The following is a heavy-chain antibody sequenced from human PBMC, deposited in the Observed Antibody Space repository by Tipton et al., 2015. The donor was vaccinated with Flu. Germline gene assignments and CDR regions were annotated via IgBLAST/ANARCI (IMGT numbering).Heavy chain of an antibody. Sequence: QLVQSGAEVKKPGASVKVSCKASGYTFTGYYIHWVRQAPGQGLEWMGWINPNSGGTSYAQKFQGRATMTRDTSIDTAYMELSRLRSDDTAVYYCARNSGSLDNWGQGTLVTVSS. CDR3: ARNSGSLDN. D-gene: IGHD1-26*01. V-gene: IGHV1-2*02. CDR2: INPNSGGT. CDR1: GYTFTGYY. J-gene: IGHJ4*02.